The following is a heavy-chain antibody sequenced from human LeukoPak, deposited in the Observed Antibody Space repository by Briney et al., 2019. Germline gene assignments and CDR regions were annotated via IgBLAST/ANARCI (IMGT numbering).Heavy chain of an antibody. V-gene: IGHV3-64*01. Sequence: GGSLRLSCAASGFIFSDYSMHWIRRAPGKGLEYVSAINPNGDSTYYANSVKGRFTISRDNAKNTLYLQMNSLRAEDTAVYYCARDRDLKYCSGGSCPPDDAFDIWGQGTMVTVSS. D-gene: IGHD2-15*01. J-gene: IGHJ3*02. CDR1: GFIFSDYS. CDR2: INPNGDST. CDR3: ARDRDLKYCSGGSCPPDDAFDI.